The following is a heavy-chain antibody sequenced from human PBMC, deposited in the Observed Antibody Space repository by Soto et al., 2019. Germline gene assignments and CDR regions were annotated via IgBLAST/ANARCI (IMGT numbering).Heavy chain of an antibody. CDR2: IDGSGGIT. CDR1: GFTFGTTD. V-gene: IGHV3-23*01. D-gene: IGHD3-10*01. Sequence: QLLQSGGGLVQPGGSLTLSCAASGFTFGTTDMSWVRQAPGEGLEWVSTIDGSGGITYYADSVKGRFTISRDHSRNTVYLQMNSLRGDDTALYYCVKNSGGFNTWGQGALVTVSS. CDR3: VKNSGGFNT. J-gene: IGHJ5*02.